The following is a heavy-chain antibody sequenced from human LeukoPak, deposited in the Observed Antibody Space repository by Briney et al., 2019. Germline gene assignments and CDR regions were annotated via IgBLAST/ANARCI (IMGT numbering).Heavy chain of an antibody. V-gene: IGHV1-8*01. CDR2: MNPNSGNT. D-gene: IGHD3-3*01. J-gene: IGHJ4*02. Sequence: ASVRVSCKASGYTFTSYDTNWVRQATGQGLEWMGWMNPNSGNTGYAQKFQGRVTMTRNTSISTAYMELSSLRSEDTAVYYCARTLSSVLRFLEWLPPGDWGQGTLVTVSS. CDR1: GYTFTSYD. CDR3: ARTLSSVLRFLEWLPPGD.